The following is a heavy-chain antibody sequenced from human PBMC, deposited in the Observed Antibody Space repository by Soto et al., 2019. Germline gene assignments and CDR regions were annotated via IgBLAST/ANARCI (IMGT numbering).Heavy chain of an antibody. CDR1: GFTFSAYW. Sequence: GGSLRLSCAASGFTFSAYWMDWVRQTPGKGLEWVANINQDGSEKNYVDSVKGRFTISRDNAGNSLYLQMRSLTAEDSALYYCSRSLNSWGQGTLVTVSS. J-gene: IGHJ4*02. V-gene: IGHV3-7*01. CDR2: INQDGSEK. CDR3: SRSLNS.